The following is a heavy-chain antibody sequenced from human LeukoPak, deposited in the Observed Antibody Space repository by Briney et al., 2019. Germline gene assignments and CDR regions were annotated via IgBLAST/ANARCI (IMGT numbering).Heavy chain of an antibody. CDR1: GYSISTGYY. Sequence: PSETLSLTCTVSGYSISTGYYWDWIRQPPGKGLEWIGTFYHGGSTYYNPSLKSRVTISVDTSKNQFSLNLTSVTAADTAVYYCARQDRTIAAAPFDYWGQGTLVTVSS. V-gene: IGHV4-38-2*02. CDR2: FYHGGST. J-gene: IGHJ4*02. CDR3: ARQDRTIAAAPFDY. D-gene: IGHD6-13*01.